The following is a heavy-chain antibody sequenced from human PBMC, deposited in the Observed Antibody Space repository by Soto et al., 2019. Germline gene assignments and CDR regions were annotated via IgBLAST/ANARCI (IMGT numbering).Heavy chain of an antibody. D-gene: IGHD3-22*01. J-gene: IGHJ4*02. CDR3: ARVGWEDDSSGSFDY. CDR2: IYYSGST. CDR1: GGSVSSGSYY. V-gene: IGHV4-61*01. Sequence: SETLSLTCTVSGGSVSSGSYYWSWIRQPPGKGLEWIGYIYYSGSTNYNPSLKSRVTISVDTSKNQFSLKLSSVTAADTAVYYCARVGWEDDSSGSFDYWGQGTLVTVLL.